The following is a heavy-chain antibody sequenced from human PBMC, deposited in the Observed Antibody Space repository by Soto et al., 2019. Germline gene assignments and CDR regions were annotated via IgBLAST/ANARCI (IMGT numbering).Heavy chain of an antibody. V-gene: IGHV4-31*03. D-gene: IGHD4-17*01. CDR3: ARDLYGDYWYFDL. Sequence: QVELQESGPGLVEPLQTLSLTCPVSGGSISSGGYYRGWIRQHPGKGPEWIGYIYYSGGTYYNPSLKSRVTISVDTSKNQFSLKLSSVTAADTAVYYCARDLYGDYWYFDLWGRGTLVTVSS. CDR1: GGSISSGGYY. J-gene: IGHJ2*01. CDR2: IYYSGGT.